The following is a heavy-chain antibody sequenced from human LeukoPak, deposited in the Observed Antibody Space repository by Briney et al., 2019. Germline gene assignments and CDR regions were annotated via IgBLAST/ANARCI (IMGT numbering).Heavy chain of an antibody. CDR2: ISSSGSTI. V-gene: IGHV3-11*04. Sequence: GGSLRLSCAASGFTFSDYYMSWIRQAPGKGLEWVSYISSSGSTIYYADSVKGRFTMSRDNAKNSLYLQMKSLRVEDTAVYYCAREGIAAAGEHWGQGTLVTVSS. D-gene: IGHD6-13*01. CDR3: AREGIAAAGEH. CDR1: GFTFSDYY. J-gene: IGHJ1*01.